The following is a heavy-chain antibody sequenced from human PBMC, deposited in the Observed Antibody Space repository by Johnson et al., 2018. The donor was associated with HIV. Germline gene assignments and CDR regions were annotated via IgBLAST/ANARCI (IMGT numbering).Heavy chain of an antibody. V-gene: IGHV3-48*04. CDR1: GFTFTTYS. D-gene: IGHD6-13*01. CDR3: ARVGYSSSWYGGYGAFDI. J-gene: IGHJ3*02. CDR2: ISWASGSI. Sequence: VQLVESGGGLVQSGGSLRLSCAASGFTFTTYSMHWVRQSPGKGLEWVSGISWASGSIVYADSVKGRFTISRDNAKNSLYLQMNRLRAEDTAVYYCARVGYSSSWYGGYGAFDIWGQGTMVTVSA.